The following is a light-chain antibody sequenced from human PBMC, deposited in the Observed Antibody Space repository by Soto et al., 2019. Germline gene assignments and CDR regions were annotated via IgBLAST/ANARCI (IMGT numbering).Light chain of an antibody. CDR3: QQYSSSPRT. CDR2: DAS. Sequence: EIVFTQSPGIFYFSPGDRATLSCRASQTISSGFLAWYQQKVGQAPRLLIYDASNRATGVPDRFSGSGSGTDFSLTISRLEPEDFAVYHCQQYSSSPRTLGQGTRLEIK. CDR1: QTISSGF. J-gene: IGKJ5*01. V-gene: IGKV3-20*01.